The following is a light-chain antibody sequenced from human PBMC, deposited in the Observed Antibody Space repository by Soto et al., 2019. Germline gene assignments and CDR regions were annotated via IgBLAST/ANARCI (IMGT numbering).Light chain of an antibody. CDR2: DAS. Sequence: DIQMTQSPSTLSASIGDRVSITCRASESIRTWLAWYQHKPGKAPKFLIYDASSLESGVPSRFSGSGSGTEFTLAISSLQPDDFATYYCQEYETFSPWTFGQGTKVDIK. V-gene: IGKV1-5*01. CDR3: QEYETFSPWT. CDR1: ESIRTW. J-gene: IGKJ1*01.